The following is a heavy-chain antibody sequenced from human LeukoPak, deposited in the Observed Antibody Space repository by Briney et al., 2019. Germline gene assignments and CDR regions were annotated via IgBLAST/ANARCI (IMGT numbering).Heavy chain of an antibody. V-gene: IGHV3-30-3*01. CDR3: ARSGSYSPYYFDY. CDR1: GFTFSSYA. D-gene: IGHD1-26*01. Sequence: PGGSLRLSCAASGFTFSSYAMHWVRQAPGKGLEWVAVISYDGSNKYYADSVKGRFTISRDNSKNTLYLQMNSLRAEDTAVYYCARSGSYSPYYFDYWGQGTLVTVSS. CDR2: ISYDGSNK. J-gene: IGHJ4*02.